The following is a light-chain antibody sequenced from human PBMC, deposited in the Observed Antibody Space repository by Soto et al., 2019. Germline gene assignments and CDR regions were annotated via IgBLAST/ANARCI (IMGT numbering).Light chain of an antibody. CDR3: HSYDSRLNCYV. CDR2: GNN. J-gene: IGLJ1*01. V-gene: IGLV1-40*01. Sequence: QSVLTQPPSVSGAPGQRVTISCTGSNSNIGAGFAVHWYQQLPGTAPKLLIHGNNNRPSGVPDRSSGSKSDTSASLAITGLQADDEADYYCHSYDSRLNCYVFGTGTKLTVL. CDR1: NSNIGAGFA.